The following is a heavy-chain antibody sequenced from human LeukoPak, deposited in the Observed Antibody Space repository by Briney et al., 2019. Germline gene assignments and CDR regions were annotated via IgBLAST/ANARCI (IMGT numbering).Heavy chain of an antibody. V-gene: IGHV3-48*02. CDR1: GFIFNYYS. CDR2: ISSSSSSI. Sequence: GGSLRLSCAASGFIFNYYSMNWVRQAPGKGLEWVSYISSSSSSIYYADSVKGRFTISRDNAKNSLYLQMNSLRDEDTAVYYCTKESVTYLDYWGQGTLVAVSS. J-gene: IGHJ4*02. D-gene: IGHD2-21*02. CDR3: TKESVTYLDY.